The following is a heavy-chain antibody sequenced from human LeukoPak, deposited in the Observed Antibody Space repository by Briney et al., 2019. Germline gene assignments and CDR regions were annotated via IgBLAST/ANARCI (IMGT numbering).Heavy chain of an antibody. V-gene: IGHV3-48*04. CDR1: GFTFSSYR. Sequence: GGSLRLSCAASGFTFSSYRMNWVRQAPGKGLEWVSYISSSSSTIYYADSVKGRFTISRDSAKNSLYLQMNSLRAEDTAVYYCARDLQSSGSSFDYWGQGTLVTVSS. J-gene: IGHJ4*02. CDR3: ARDLQSSGSSFDY. CDR2: ISSSSSTI. D-gene: IGHD6-19*01.